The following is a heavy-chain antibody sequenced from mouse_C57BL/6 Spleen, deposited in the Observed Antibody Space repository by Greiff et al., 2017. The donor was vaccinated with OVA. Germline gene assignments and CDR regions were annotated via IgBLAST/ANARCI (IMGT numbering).Heavy chain of an antibody. J-gene: IGHJ2*01. Sequence: VQLQQSGPELVKPGASVKISCKASGYAFSSSWMNWVKQRPGKGLEWIGRIYPGDGDTNYNGKFKGKATLTADKSSSTAYMQLSSLTSEDSAVYFCARWGGSSPFDYWGQGTTLTVSS. CDR2: IYPGDGDT. D-gene: IGHD1-1*01. V-gene: IGHV1-82*01. CDR1: GYAFSSSW. CDR3: ARWGGSSPFDY.